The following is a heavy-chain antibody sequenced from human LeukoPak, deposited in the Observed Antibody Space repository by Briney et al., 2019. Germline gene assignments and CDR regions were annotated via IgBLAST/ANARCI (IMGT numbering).Heavy chain of an antibody. V-gene: IGHV1-69*13. CDR2: IIPIFGTA. CDR3: AVGGRYCSSTSCYLLDAFDI. D-gene: IGHD2-2*01. J-gene: IGHJ3*02. CDR1: GGTFSSYA. Sequence: SVKVSCKASGGTFSSYAISWVRQAPGQGLEWMGGIIPIFGTANYAQKFQGRVTITADESTSTAYMELSSLRSEDTAVYYCAVGGRYCSSTSCYLLDAFDIWGQGTMVTVSS.